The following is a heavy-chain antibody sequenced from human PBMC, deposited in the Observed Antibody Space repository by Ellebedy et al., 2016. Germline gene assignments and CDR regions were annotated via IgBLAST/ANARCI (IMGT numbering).Heavy chain of an antibody. D-gene: IGHD3-22*01. CDR3: ARGVVTDY. J-gene: IGHJ4*02. CDR1: GASISNSAYY. V-gene: IGHV4-34*01. CDR2: INHSGST. Sequence: SETLSLXCGVSGASISNSAYYWGWIRQPPGKGLEWIGEINHSGSTNYNPSLKSRVTISVDTSKNQFSLKLSSVTAADTAVYYCARGVVTDYWGQGTLVTVSS.